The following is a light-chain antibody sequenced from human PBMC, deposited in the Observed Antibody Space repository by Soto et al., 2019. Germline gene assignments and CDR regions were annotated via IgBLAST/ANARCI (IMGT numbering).Light chain of an antibody. J-gene: IGLJ1*01. CDR2: DTS. Sequence: QHVETQDPWLTLSPGGTVTLTCVSSTGAVTSGHYPYWFQQKPGQAPRTLIYDTSNKHSWTPARFSGSLLGGKAALTLSGAQPEDEAEYYCLLSYSGARTGVFGTGTKVTVL. V-gene: IGLV7-46*01. CDR3: LLSYSGARTGV. CDR1: TGAVTSGHY.